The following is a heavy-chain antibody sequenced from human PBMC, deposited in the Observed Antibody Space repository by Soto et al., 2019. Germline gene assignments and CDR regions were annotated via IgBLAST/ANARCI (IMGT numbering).Heavy chain of an antibody. J-gene: IGHJ5*02. CDR1: GGTFSSYT. Sequence: SVKVSCKASGGTFSSYTISWVRQAPGQGLEWMGRIIPILGIANYAQRFQGRVTITADKSTSTAYMELSSLRSEDTAVYYCASLPAAIRVRYNWFDPWGQGTLVTVSS. D-gene: IGHD2-2*02. CDR2: IIPILGIA. V-gene: IGHV1-69*02. CDR3: ASLPAAIRVRYNWFDP.